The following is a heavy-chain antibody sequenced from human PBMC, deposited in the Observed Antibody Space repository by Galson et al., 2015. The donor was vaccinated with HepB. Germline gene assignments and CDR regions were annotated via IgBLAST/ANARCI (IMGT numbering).Heavy chain of an antibody. CDR2: ISSTASFI. Sequence: SLRLSCAASGFTLNSYSMTWVRQAPGKGLESVAYISSTASFIYYADSVQGRFTISRDDAKDSVFLQMNDLRADDTAVYFCARVAIYNSGRSFDHWGQGTLVTVSS. CDR1: GFTLNSYS. J-gene: IGHJ4*02. D-gene: IGHD3-10*01. CDR3: ARVAIYNSGRSFDH. V-gene: IGHV3-48*01.